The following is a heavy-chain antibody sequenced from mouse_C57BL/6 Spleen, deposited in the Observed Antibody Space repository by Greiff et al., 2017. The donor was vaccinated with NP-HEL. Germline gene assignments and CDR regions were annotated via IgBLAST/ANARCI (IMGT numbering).Heavy chain of an antibody. V-gene: IGHV1-7*01. CDR3: GTLINTVVATDD. D-gene: IGHD1-1*01. Sequence: VKLVESGAELAKPGASVKLSCKASGYTFTSYCMHWVKQRPGQGLEWIGYINPSSGYTKYNQKFKDKATLTADKSSSTAYMQLSSLTYEDSAVYCCGTLINTVVATDDWGKGTTLTVSS. CDR1: GYTFTSYC. CDR2: INPSSGYT. J-gene: IGHJ2*01.